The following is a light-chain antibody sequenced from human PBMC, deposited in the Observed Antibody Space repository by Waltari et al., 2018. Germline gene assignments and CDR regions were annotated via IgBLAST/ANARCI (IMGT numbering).Light chain of an antibody. Sequence: DIQMTQSPSSLSASVGDTVTITCRASKSLSSWLAWYQQKPGEAPKLLIYKASSLQSGVPSRFRGSGSGTDFTLTISSLQPEDFASYYCLQYNSSPPWTFGQGTKVEIK. CDR2: KAS. CDR3: LQYNSSPPWT. J-gene: IGKJ1*01. CDR1: KSLSSW. V-gene: IGKV1-12*01.